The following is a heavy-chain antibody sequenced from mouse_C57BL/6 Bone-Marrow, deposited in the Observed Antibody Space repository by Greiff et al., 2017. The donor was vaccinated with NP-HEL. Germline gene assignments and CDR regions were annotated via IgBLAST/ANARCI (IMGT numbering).Heavy chain of an antibody. CDR1: GYTFTDYY. Sequence: EVQLQQSGPELVKPGASVKISCKASGYTFTDYYMNWVKQSHGKSLEWIGDINPNNGGTSYNQKFKGKATLTVDKSSSTAYMELRSLTSEDSAVYYCAREIRYYGTPYYYAMDYWGQGTSVTVSS. V-gene: IGHV1-26*01. D-gene: IGHD1-1*01. J-gene: IGHJ4*01. CDR2: INPNNGGT. CDR3: AREIRYYGTPYYYAMDY.